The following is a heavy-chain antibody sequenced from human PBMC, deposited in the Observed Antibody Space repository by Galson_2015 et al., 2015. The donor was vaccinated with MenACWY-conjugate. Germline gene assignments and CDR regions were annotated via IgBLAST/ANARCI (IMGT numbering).Heavy chain of an antibody. Sequence: SLRLSCAASGLTFSSYAMSLVRQAPGKGLECVSSISSSGGSTYYADSVRGRFTISRDNSKNTLYLQMDSLSAEDTAVYYCASSRTFFDYWGQGTLLPVSS. J-gene: IGHJ4*02. V-gene: IGHV3-23*01. CDR1: GLTFSSYA. D-gene: IGHD2-2*01. CDR3: ASSRTFFDY. CDR2: ISSSGGST.